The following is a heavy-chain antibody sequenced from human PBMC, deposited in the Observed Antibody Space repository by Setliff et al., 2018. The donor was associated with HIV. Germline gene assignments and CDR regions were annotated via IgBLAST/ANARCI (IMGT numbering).Heavy chain of an antibody. CDR3: ARVERGLRPYTIAVAGGYGMDV. D-gene: IGHD6-19*01. Sequence: PSETLSLTCAVYGGSFSDYYWSWIRQPPGKGLEWIGEINHSGRTIQSPSPGSRVTISLDTSKNQFSLKLNSVTAADTAVYYCARVERGLRPYTIAVAGGYGMDVWGQGTTVTVSS. J-gene: IGHJ6*02. CDR2: INHSGRT. CDR1: GGSFSDYY. V-gene: IGHV4-34*01.